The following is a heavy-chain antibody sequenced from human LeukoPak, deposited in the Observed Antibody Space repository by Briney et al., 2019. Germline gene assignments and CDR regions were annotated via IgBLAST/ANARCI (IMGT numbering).Heavy chain of an antibody. Sequence: GGSLRLSCAASGFTFSSYWMSWVRQAPEKGLEWVANIKEDGSEKYYVDSVKGRFTISRDNAKNSLYLQMNSLRAEDTAVYYCARVYGSQPYWYFDLWGRGTLVTVSS. CDR1: GFTFSSYW. D-gene: IGHD4-17*01. CDR2: IKEDGSEK. CDR3: ARVYGSQPYWYFDL. V-gene: IGHV3-7*01. J-gene: IGHJ2*01.